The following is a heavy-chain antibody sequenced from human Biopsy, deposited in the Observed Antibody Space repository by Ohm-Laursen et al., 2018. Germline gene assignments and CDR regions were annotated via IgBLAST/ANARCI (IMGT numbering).Heavy chain of an antibody. Sequence: SETLSLTCAVNGESSSGYFWNWIRQPPGKGLEWIGEINQSGSTKYNPSLKGRATLSADSSNSQFSLRLTPVTAADTAIYYCARGSGYFKLDVWGQGTTVTVSS. CDR3: ARGSGYFKLDV. D-gene: IGHD5-12*01. CDR1: GESSSGYF. V-gene: IGHV4-34*01. J-gene: IGHJ6*02. CDR2: INQSGST.